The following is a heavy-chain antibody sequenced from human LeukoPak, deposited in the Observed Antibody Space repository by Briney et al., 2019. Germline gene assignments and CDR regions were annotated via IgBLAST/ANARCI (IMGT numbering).Heavy chain of an antibody. D-gene: IGHD5-12*01. CDR3: ARDRAVATIGGVDY. J-gene: IGHJ4*02. V-gene: IGHV1-2*02. CDR1: GYTFTSYY. CDR2: ISPNSGGT. Sequence: EASVKVSCKASGYTFTSYYMHWVRQAPGQGLEWMGWISPNSGGTNYAQKFQGRVTMTRDTSISTAYMELSSLRSDDTAVYYCARDRAVATIGGVDYWGQGTLVTVSS.